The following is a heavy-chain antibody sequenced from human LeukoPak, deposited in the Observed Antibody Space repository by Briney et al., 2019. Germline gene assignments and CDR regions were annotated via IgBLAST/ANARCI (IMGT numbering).Heavy chain of an antibody. J-gene: IGHJ6*03. D-gene: IGHD6-13*01. V-gene: IGHV1-69*01. CDR2: IIPIFGTA. CDR3: ARSSGGSSWYFSDYYYYMDV. CDR1: GGTFSSYA. Sequence: SVKVSCKASGGTFSSYAISWVRQAHGQGLEWMGGIIPIFGTANYAQKFQGGVTITADESTSTAYMELSSLRSEDTAVYYCARSSGGSSWYFSDYYYYMDVWGKGTTVTVSS.